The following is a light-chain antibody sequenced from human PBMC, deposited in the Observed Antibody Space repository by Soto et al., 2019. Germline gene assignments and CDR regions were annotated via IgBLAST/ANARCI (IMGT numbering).Light chain of an antibody. J-gene: IGKJ2*01. V-gene: IGKV3-11*01. Sequence: EVVLTQSPATLSLSPGDRATLSCRASQSVSNYLAWHQQKLGQAPRLLIYDASNRATGIPARFSGSGSGTDFTLTISSLEPEDFAVYYCQQRSDWPSFGQGTKLEIK. CDR2: DAS. CDR3: QQRSDWPS. CDR1: QSVSNY.